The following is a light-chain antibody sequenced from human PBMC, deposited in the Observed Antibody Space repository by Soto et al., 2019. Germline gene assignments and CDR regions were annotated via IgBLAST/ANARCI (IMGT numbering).Light chain of an antibody. J-gene: IGKJ1*01. Sequence: DIQMTQSPSSLSASVGDRVTITCRASQSISSYLNWYQQKPGKAPKLLIYAASSLQSWVPSRFSGSGSGTDFTLTISSLQPEDVATYYCQQSYSTPWTFGQGTKVESK. CDR3: QQSYSTPWT. CDR2: AAS. V-gene: IGKV1-39*01. CDR1: QSISSY.